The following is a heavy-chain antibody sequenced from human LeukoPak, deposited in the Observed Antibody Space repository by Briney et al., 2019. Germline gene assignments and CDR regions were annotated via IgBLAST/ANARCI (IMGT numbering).Heavy chain of an antibody. CDR2: IASDGSST. Sequence: TGGSLRLSCAAPGFTFSSYWMNWVRQAPGKGLVWVSRIASDGSSTTYADSVKGRFSISRDNAKNTLYLQMNSLRVEDTAVYYCARGRPHGNDYWGQGTLVTVSS. J-gene: IGHJ4*02. CDR3: ARGRPHGNDY. CDR1: GFTFSSYW. D-gene: IGHD4-23*01. V-gene: IGHV3-74*01.